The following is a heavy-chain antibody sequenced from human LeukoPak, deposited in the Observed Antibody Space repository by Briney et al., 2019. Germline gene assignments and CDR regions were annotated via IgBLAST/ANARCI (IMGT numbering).Heavy chain of an antibody. J-gene: IGHJ4*02. V-gene: IGHV1-2*02. Sequence: GASVKVSCKASGYTFTGYYIHWVRQAPGQGLEWMGWINPNSGGTNYAQKFQGRVTMTRDTSISTAYMELSRLRSDDTAVYYCARDTGVRSGYLFWGQGTLVTVSS. CDR1: GYTFTGYY. D-gene: IGHD3-22*01. CDR2: INPNSGGT. CDR3: ARDTGVRSGYLF.